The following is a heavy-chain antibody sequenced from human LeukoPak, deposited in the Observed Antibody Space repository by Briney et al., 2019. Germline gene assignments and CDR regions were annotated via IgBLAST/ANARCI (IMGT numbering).Heavy chain of an antibody. V-gene: IGHV4-39*01. D-gene: IGHD2-2*02. CDR3: ARHNPDRMYCSSTSCYTGDFDY. J-gene: IGHJ4*02. CDR1: GGSISSSSYY. CDR2: IYYSGST. Sequence: KPSETLSLTCTVSGGSISSSSYYWGWIRQPPGKGLEWIGNIYYSGSTYYNPSLKSRVTISVDTSKNQFSLKLSSVTAADTAVYYCARHNPDRMYCSSTSCYTGDFDYWGQGTLVTVSS.